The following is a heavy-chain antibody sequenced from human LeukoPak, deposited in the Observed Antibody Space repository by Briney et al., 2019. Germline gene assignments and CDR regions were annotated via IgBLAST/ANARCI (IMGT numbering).Heavy chain of an antibody. J-gene: IGHJ3*02. V-gene: IGHV3-48*01. Sequence: SGGSLRLSCAASGFTFSSYSMNWVRQAPGKGLEWVSYISSSSSTIYYADSVKGRFTISRDNAKNSLYLQMNSLRAEDTAVYYCARDPTSSIAARRGDPYDAFDIWGQGTMVTVSS. CDR1: GFTFSSYS. CDR2: ISSSSSTI. CDR3: ARDPTSSIAARRGDPYDAFDI. D-gene: IGHD6-6*01.